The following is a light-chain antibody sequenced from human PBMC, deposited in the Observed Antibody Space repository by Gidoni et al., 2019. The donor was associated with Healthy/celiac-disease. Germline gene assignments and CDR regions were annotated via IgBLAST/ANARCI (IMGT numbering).Light chain of an antibody. J-gene: IGKJ2*01. CDR1: QSVSSSY. Sequence: ELVLTQSPGTLSLSPGERATLSCRASQSVSSSYLAWYQQKPGQAPRLLIYAASSRATGIPDRFSGSGSGTDFTLTISRLEPEDFAVYYCQQYGSSPRTFGQGTKLEIK. V-gene: IGKV3-20*01. CDR3: QQYGSSPRT. CDR2: AAS.